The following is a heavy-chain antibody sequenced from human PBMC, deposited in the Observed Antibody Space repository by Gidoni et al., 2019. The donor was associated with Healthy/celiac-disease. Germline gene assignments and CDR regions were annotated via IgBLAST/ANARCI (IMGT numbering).Heavy chain of an antibody. CDR2: ISGNGGST. V-gene: IGHV3-23*01. D-gene: IGHD4-17*01. J-gene: IGHJ6*03. CDR1: GFTFSSYA. Sequence: EVQLLESGGDLVQPGGSLRLSCGASGFTFSSYALSWVRRAPGKGLEWVSGISGNGGSTYHADSVRGRFTISRDNSKNMLYLQMNSLTAGDTAVYYCAKAPAVTTFPHYMDVWGKGTTVTVSS. CDR3: AKAPAVTTFPHYMDV.